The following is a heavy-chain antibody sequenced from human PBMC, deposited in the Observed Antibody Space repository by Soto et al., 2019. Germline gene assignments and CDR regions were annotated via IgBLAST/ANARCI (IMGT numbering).Heavy chain of an antibody. D-gene: IGHD2-2*01. J-gene: IGHJ4*02. V-gene: IGHV3-21*01. CDR1: GFTFSSYS. CDR3: ARDQLPDIVVVPAAAPFDY. CDR2: ISSSSSYI. Sequence: GGSLRLSCAASGFTFSSYSMNWVRQAPGKGLEWVSSISSSSSYIYYADSVKGRFTISRDNAKNSLYLQMNSLRAEDTAVYYCARDQLPDIVVVPAAAPFDYWGQGTLVTVSS.